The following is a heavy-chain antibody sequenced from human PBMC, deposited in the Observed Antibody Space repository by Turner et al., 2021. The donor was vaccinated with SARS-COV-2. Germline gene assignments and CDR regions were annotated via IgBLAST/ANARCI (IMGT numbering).Heavy chain of an antibody. J-gene: IGHJ5*02. CDR3: ARGSPSASGFEPPAGFDP. CDR1: GFIFGDFA. CDR2: IRNKASGGTT. D-gene: IGHD1-26*01. V-gene: IGHV3-49*03. Sequence: EVELVESGGGFVPPGRSLCLSCTASGFIFGDFAMSWFRQAPGKGLEWVGLIRNKASGGTTEYAASVKGRFTISRDDSERIAYLQMNSLKIEDTAVYFCARGSPSASGFEPPAGFDPWGQGTLVTVSS.